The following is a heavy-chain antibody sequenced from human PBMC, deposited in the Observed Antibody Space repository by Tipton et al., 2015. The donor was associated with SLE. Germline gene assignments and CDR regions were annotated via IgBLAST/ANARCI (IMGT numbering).Heavy chain of an antibody. CDR3: ARAAPGDYFDY. CDR1: GGSISSGSYY. D-gene: IGHD1-26*01. CDR2: INHSGST. Sequence: TLSLTCTVSGGSISSGSYYWSWIRQPPGKGLEWIGEINHSGSTNYNPSLKSRVTISVDTSKNQFSLKLSSVTAADTAVYYCARAAPGDYFDYWGQGTLVTVSS. J-gene: IGHJ4*02. V-gene: IGHV4-39*07.